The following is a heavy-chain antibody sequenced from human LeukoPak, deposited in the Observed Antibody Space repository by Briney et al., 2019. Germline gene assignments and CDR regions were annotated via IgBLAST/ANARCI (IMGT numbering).Heavy chain of an antibody. Sequence: GGSLRLSCAASGFTFSSYGMSWVRQAPGKGLEWVSAISGSGGSTFYADSAKGRFTISRDNSKNTLYLQMNSLRAEDTAVYYCARDGDGDYWGHYYYYYMDVWGKGTTVTVSS. CDR3: ARDGDGDYWGHYYYYYMDV. CDR2: ISGSGGST. J-gene: IGHJ6*03. CDR1: GFTFSSYG. V-gene: IGHV3-23*01. D-gene: IGHD4-17*01.